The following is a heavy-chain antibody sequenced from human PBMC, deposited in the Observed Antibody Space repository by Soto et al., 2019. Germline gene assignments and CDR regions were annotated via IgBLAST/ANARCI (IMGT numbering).Heavy chain of an antibody. CDR1: GYTFTSYG. V-gene: IGHV1-18*01. CDR2: ISAYNGNT. D-gene: IGHD3-10*01. Sequence: ASVKVSCKASGYTFTSYGISWVRQAPGQGLEWMGWISAYNGNTNYAQKLQGRVTMTTDTSTSTAYMELRSLRSDDTAVYYCARATGSGSYSWPGDYWGQGTLVTVSS. CDR3: ARATGSGSYSWPGDY. J-gene: IGHJ4*02.